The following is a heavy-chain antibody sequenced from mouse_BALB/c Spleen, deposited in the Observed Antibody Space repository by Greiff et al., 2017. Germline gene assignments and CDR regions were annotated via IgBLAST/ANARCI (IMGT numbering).Heavy chain of an antibody. J-gene: IGHJ2*01. CDR3: ARSDRSGRLLDY. CDR2: IDPANGNT. D-gene: IGHD3-2*01. Sequence: VQLQQSGAELVKPGASVKLSCTASGFNIKDTYMHWVKQRPEQGLEWIGRIDPANGNTKYDPKFQGKATITADTSSNTAYLQLSSLTSEDTAVYYCARSDRSGRLLDYWGQGTTLTVSS. CDR1: GFNIKDTY. V-gene: IGHV14-3*02.